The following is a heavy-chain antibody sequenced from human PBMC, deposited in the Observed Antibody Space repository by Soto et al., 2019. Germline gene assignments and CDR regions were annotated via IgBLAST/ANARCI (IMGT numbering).Heavy chain of an antibody. J-gene: IGHJ5*02. CDR2: ISAYNGNT. V-gene: IGHV1-18*01. CDR1: GYTFTIYG. Sequence: ASVKVSCKASGYTFTIYGISWVRQAPGQGLEWMGWISAYNGNTNYXQXXXXXXXXXXXTTXXTAYMELRSLRSDDTAVYYCARDHGYCSSTSCYEPTNWFAPWG. D-gene: IGHD2-2*01. CDR3: ARDHGYCSSTSCYEPTNWFAP.